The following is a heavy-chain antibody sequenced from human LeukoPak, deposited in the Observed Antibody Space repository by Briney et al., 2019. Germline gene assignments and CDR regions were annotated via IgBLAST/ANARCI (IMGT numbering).Heavy chain of an antibody. CDR3: ATQEQWLVDRNFDY. CDR1: GYTLTELS. CDR2: FDPEDGET. D-gene: IGHD6-19*01. Sequence: ASVKVSCKVSGYTLTELSMHWVRQAPGKGLEWMGGFDPEDGETIYAQKFQGRVTMTEDTSTDTAHMELSSLRSEDTAVYYCATQEQWLVDRNFDYWGQGTLVTVSS. V-gene: IGHV1-24*01. J-gene: IGHJ4*02.